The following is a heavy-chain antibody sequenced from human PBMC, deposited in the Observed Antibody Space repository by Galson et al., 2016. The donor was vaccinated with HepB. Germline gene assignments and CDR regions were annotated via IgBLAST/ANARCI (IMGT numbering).Heavy chain of an antibody. V-gene: IGHV3-30*04. Sequence: SLRLSCAASGFTFSSYAMHWVRQAPGKGLEWVAVISYDGKQKYYSDSVKGRFTISRDNSKNTLYLQMNSLRAEDTAVYYCARDARRDGGCDYWGQGTLVTVSS. CDR3: ARDARRDGGCDY. D-gene: IGHD3-10*01. CDR1: GFTFSSYA. J-gene: IGHJ4*02. CDR2: ISYDGKQK.